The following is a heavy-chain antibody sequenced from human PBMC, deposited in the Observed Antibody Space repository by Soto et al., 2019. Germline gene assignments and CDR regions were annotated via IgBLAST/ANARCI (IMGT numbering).Heavy chain of an antibody. CDR2: IVGSGGST. D-gene: IGHD3-9*01. CDR1: GFTFSSYA. Sequence: GESLKISCAASGFTFSSYAMSWVRQAPGKGLEWVSAIVGSGGSTYYADSVKGRFTISRDNSKNTLYLQMNSLRAENTAVYYCAKGPYILTGYYNAYWGQGTLVTVSS. J-gene: IGHJ4*02. V-gene: IGHV3-23*01. CDR3: AKGPYILTGYYNAY.